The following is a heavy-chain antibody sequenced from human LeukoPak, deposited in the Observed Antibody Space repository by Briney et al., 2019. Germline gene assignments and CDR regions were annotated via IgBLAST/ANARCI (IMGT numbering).Heavy chain of an antibody. CDR2: ISGSGGST. Sequence: GGSLRLSCAASGFTFSSYAMSWVRQAPGNGLEWVSAISGSGGSTYYADSVKGRFTISRDNSKNTLYLQMNSLRAEDTAVYYCAKDNGSGSYYYWGQGTLVTVSS. D-gene: IGHD3-10*01. V-gene: IGHV3-23*01. CDR1: GFTFSSYA. CDR3: AKDNGSGSYYY. J-gene: IGHJ4*02.